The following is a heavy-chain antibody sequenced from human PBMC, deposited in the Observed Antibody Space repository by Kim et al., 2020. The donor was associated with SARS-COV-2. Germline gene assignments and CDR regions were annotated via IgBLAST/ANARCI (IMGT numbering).Heavy chain of an antibody. J-gene: IGHJ5*02. Sequence: YNPSLKSRVTMSVDTSRNQFTLQLTSVTAADMAVYYCVREGDTNWFDPWGPGILVTVSS. V-gene: IGHV4-4*06. D-gene: IGHD3-16*01. CDR3: VREGDTNWFDP.